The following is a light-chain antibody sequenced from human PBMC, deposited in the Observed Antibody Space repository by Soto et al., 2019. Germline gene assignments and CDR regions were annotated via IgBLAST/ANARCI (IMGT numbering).Light chain of an antibody. V-gene: IGKV3-15*01. CDR2: GAS. J-gene: IGKJ2*01. Sequence: EIVLMQSPGTLSLSPGERATLSCRASQSISSDVAWYQQKPGQAPRLLIYGASTTATGIPARFSGSGSGTEFTLTISSLQSEDFAVYNCQQYNKWPRTFGQGTKVDIK. CDR1: QSISSD. CDR3: QQYNKWPRT.